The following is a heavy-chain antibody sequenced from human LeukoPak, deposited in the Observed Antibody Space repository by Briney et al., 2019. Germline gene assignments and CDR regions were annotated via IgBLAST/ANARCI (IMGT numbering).Heavy chain of an antibody. J-gene: IGHJ4*02. Sequence: ASVKVSCKASGYTFTGFYIHRVRQAPGQGFEWMEWINPRNGGSHSAQKFQGRVTLTRDTSISTAYMEMRKLTSDDTAFYYCARGRIAAAGAIDYWGQGARVTVSS. CDR2: INPRNGGS. V-gene: IGHV1-2*02. CDR1: GYTFTGFY. CDR3: ARGRIAAAGAIDY. D-gene: IGHD6-13*01.